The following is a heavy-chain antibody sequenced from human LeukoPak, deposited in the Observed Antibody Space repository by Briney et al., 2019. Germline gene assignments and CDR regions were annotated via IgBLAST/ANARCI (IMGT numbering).Heavy chain of an antibody. CDR1: GGSFSGDY. J-gene: IGHJ5*02. CDR2: INHSGST. V-gene: IGHV4-34*01. Sequence: PSETLSLTCAVYGGSFSGDYWSWIRQPPGKGLEWIGEINHSGSTNYNPSLKSRVTISVDTSKNQFSLKLSSVTAADTAVYYCARGSSSGWSRYNWFDPWGQGTLVTVSS. D-gene: IGHD6-19*01. CDR3: ARGSSSGWSRYNWFDP.